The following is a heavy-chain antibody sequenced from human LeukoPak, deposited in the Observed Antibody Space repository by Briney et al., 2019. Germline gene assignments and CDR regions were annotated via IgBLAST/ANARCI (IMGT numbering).Heavy chain of an antibody. CDR2: INGNGGST. D-gene: IGHD4-17*01. Sequence: AGGSLRLSCAASGFTFGNYGMSWVRQAPGKGLEWVSGINGNGGSTGYADSVEGRFTIFRDNAKNSQYLQMNSLRVEDTALYYCARAQTYGDSRLLLDYWGQGTLVTVSS. CDR3: ARAQTYGDSRLLLDY. J-gene: IGHJ4*02. V-gene: IGHV3-20*04. CDR1: GFTFGNYG.